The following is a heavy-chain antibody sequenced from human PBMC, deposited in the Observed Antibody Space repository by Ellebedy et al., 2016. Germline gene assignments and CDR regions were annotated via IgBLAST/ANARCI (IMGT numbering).Heavy chain of an antibody. D-gene: IGHD2-15*01. CDR1: GYTFTGYY. CDR3: ARGRYCSGGSCYSGMNYYYYYGMDV. J-gene: IGHJ6*02. V-gene: IGHV1-69*13. Sequence: SVKVSXXASGYTFTGYYMHWVRQAPGQGLEWMGGIIPIFGTANYAQKFQGRVTITADESTSTAYMELSSLRSEDTAVYYCARGRYCSGGSCYSGMNYYYYYGMDVWGQGTTVTVSS. CDR2: IIPIFGTA.